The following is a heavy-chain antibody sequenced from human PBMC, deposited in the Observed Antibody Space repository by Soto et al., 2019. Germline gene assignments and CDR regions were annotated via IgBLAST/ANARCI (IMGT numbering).Heavy chain of an antibody. J-gene: IGHJ4*02. CDR3: ARGFRVRGVKSPGLDY. CDR2: INHSGST. V-gene: IGHV4-34*01. D-gene: IGHD3-10*01. Sequence: SETLSLTCAVYGGSFSGYYWSWIRQPPGKGLEWIGEINHSGSTNYNPSLKSRVTISVDTSKNQFSLKLSSVTAADTAVYYCARGFRVRGVKSPGLDYWGQGTLVTVSS. CDR1: GGSFSGYY.